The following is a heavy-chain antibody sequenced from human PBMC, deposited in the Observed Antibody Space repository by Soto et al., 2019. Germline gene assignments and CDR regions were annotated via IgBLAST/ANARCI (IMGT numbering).Heavy chain of an antibody. CDR3: ARGSDGIAAAWINWFDP. Sequence: SETLSLTCTVSGGSISDDYWSWIRQPPGKGLEWIGHISHSGSTNYNPSLKIRVTISGDTSKRQFSLKLISVTAADTAVYYCARGSDGIAAAWINWFDPGGRRPLVTVS. CDR2: ISHSGST. J-gene: IGHJ5*02. D-gene: IGHD6-13*01. CDR1: GGSISDDY. V-gene: IGHV4-59*01.